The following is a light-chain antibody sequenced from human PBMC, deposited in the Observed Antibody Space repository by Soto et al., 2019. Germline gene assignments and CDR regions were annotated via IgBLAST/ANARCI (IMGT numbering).Light chain of an antibody. J-gene: IGLJ2*01. V-gene: IGLV3-21*01. CDR3: QVWDSGSSHVV. CDR1: DIGSKG. CDR2: SAT. Sequence: SYELTQPHSVSVAPGKTASISCGGNDIGSKGVHWYQQKPGQAPVLVIYSATDLPQVIPERFSGSNSANLATLTISRVEAGDEADYYCQVWDSGSSHVVFGGGTKLTVL.